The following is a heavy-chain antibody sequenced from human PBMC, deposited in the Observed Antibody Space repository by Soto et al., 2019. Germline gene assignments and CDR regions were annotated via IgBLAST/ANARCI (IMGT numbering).Heavy chain of an antibody. D-gene: IGHD5-18*01. CDR3: AREYSYGYYYYYAVDV. Sequence: EVQLVESGGGLVQPGGSLRLSCAASGFTVSSNYMNWVRQAPGKGLEWVSVIYSGGSTYYADSVKGRFTIPRDNSKNKRYFQLNSLRAEDTAVYYCAREYSYGYYYYYAVDVWGQGTTVTVSS. CDR2: IYSGGST. V-gene: IGHV3-66*01. J-gene: IGHJ6*02. CDR1: GFTVSSNY.